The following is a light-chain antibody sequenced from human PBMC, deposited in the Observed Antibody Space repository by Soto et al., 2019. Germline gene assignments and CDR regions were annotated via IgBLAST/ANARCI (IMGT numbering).Light chain of an antibody. V-gene: IGKV3D-15*01. CDR3: QQYNNWPLT. CDR2: GAS. Sequence: GMTPSPATLSVTPGGRATLSCQTSHNVDSNLAWYQQKPGQAPRLLIFGASTRATGIPARFSGSGSGTDFTLTISSLQSEDFAVYYCQQYNNWPLTFAGGTKVDIK. CDR1: HNVDSN. J-gene: IGKJ4*01.